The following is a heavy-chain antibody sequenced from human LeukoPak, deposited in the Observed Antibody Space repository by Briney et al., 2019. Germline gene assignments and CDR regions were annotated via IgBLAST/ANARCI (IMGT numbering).Heavy chain of an antibody. D-gene: IGHD2-2*01. CDR2: INPHSGGT. CDR3: VRDRTKYCSSTSCPLDY. J-gene: IGHJ4*02. V-gene: IGHV1-2*02. CDR1: EYTFTGYY. Sequence: ASVKVSCKASEYTFTGYYLHWVRQAPGQGLEWMGWINPHSGGTNYAQKFQGRVTMTRDTSISTAYMELSRLRSDDTAVYYCVRDRTKYCSSTSCPLDYWGQGTLVTVSS.